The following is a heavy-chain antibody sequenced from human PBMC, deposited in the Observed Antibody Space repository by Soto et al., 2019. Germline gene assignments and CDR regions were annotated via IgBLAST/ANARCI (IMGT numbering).Heavy chain of an antibody. CDR2: INHSGST. D-gene: IGHD3-9*01. J-gene: IGHJ4*02. Sequence: SETLSLTCAVYGGSFSGYYWSWIRQPPGKGLEWIGEINHSGSTNYNPSLKSRVTISVDMSKNQFSLKLNSVTAADTAVYYCARLEGLATISCYFDFWGPGALVTVSS. CDR3: ARLEGLATISCYFDF. V-gene: IGHV4-34*01. CDR1: GGSFSGYY.